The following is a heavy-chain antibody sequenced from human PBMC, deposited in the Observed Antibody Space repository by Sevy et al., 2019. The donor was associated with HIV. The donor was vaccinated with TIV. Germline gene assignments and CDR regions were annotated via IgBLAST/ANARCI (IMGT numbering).Heavy chain of an antibody. CDR2: IKEDGSEK. D-gene: IGHD2-2*02. V-gene: IGHV3-7*01. J-gene: IGHJ4*02. Sequence: GGSLRLSCAASGFTFSGNWTSWVRQAPGKGLEWVADIKEDGSEKYYVDSVKGRFTISRDNAKKSLYLQMNNLRAEDTAVYYCARDAGYCSSTSCYRGDHFDYWGQGTLVTVSS. CDR3: ARDAGYCSSTSCYRGDHFDY. CDR1: GFTFSGNW.